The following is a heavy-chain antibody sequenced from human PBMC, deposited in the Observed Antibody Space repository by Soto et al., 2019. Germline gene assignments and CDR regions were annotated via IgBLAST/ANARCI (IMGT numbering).Heavy chain of an antibody. Sequence: PSETLSLTCTVSGGSISSYYWSWIRQPPGKGLEWIGYIYYSGSTNYNPSLKSRVTISVDTSKNQFSLKLSSVTAADTAVYYCATHDYGDPHYFDYWGQGTLVTVSS. CDR3: ATHDYGDPHYFDY. D-gene: IGHD4-17*01. V-gene: IGHV4-59*08. J-gene: IGHJ4*02. CDR2: IYYSGST. CDR1: GGSISSYY.